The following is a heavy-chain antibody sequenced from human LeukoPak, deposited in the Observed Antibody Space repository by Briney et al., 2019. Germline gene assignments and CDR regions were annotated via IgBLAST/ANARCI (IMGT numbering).Heavy chain of an antibody. V-gene: IGHV3-30*01. CDR1: GFTFSSYA. D-gene: IGHD6-6*01. CDR2: ISYDGSNK. Sequence: GGSLRPSCAASGFTFSSYAMHWVRQAPGKGLEWVAVISYDGSNKYYADSVKGRFTISRDNSKNTLYLQMNSLRAEDTAVYYCARAARGFDYWGQGTLVTVSS. CDR3: ARAARGFDY. J-gene: IGHJ4*02.